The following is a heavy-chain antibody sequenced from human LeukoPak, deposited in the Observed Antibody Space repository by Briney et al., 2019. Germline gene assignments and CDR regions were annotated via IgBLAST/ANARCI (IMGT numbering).Heavy chain of an antibody. Sequence: SETLSLTCTVSGGSISSYYWSWIRQPAGKGLEWIGRIYTSGSTNYNPSLKSRVTMSVDTSKNQFSLKLSSVTAADTAVYYCARLRGADYDILTGYYMGLWFDPWGQGTLVTVSS. CDR3: ARLRGADYDILTGYYMGLWFDP. V-gene: IGHV4-4*07. CDR1: GGSISSYY. D-gene: IGHD3-9*01. J-gene: IGHJ5*02. CDR2: IYTSGST.